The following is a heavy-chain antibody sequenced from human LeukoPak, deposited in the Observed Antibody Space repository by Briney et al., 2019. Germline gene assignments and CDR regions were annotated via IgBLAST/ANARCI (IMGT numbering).Heavy chain of an antibody. V-gene: IGHV3-23*05. CDR2: IINSGSST. CDR3: AKAVAGYYYMDV. D-gene: IGHD6-19*01. J-gene: IGHJ6*03. CDR1: GFSFSTYN. Sequence: GGSLRLSCVAYGFSFSTYNMNWFRQAPGKGLEWVSSIINSGSSTFYADSVKGRCTISRDNSKNTMYLELSSLRTEDAAVYFCAKAVAGYYYMDVWGKGTTVAVSS.